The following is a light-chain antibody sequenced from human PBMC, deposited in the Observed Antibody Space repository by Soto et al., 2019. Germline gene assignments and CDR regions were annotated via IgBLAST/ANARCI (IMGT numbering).Light chain of an antibody. CDR2: GAY. J-gene: IGKJ2*01. V-gene: IGKV3-15*01. CDR3: QQYNNWPPYT. Sequence: EIVMTQSPATLSVSPGEGATLSCRSSQSIGTNLAWYQQRPGQAPRLLIYGAYTRATGVPARFSGSGSGTEFTLTISSLQSEDFGVYYCQQYNNWPPYTFGQGTQLEIK. CDR1: QSIGTN.